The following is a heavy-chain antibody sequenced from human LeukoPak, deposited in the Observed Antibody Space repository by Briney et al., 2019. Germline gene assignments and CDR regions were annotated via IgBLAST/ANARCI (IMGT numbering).Heavy chain of an antibody. J-gene: IGHJ4*02. CDR2: ISHYGNNK. V-gene: IGHV3-30-3*01. Sequence: GGSLSLSCAASGFTFSNYAMHWVRQPPGKGLEWVTIISHYGNNKYYADSVKGRFTISRDNSKNTLFLQMNSLRAEDTAVYYCARAPVVVLAATSLDYWGQGTLVTVSS. CDR3: ARAPVVVLAATSLDY. D-gene: IGHD2-15*01. CDR1: GFTFSNYA.